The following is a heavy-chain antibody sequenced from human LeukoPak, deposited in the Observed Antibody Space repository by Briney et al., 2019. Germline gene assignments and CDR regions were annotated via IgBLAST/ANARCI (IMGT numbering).Heavy chain of an antibody. CDR2: INTDGSTT. CDR1: GFTFSSYW. D-gene: IGHD6-19*01. CDR3: ARGIAVAGIRSAFDI. Sequence: GGSLRLSCAASGFTFSSYWMHWLRQDPGKGLMWVSRINTDGSTTNYADSVRGRFTISRDNAKNSLYLQMNSLRAEDTAVYYCARGIAVAGIRSAFDIWGQGTMVTVSS. V-gene: IGHV3-74*01. J-gene: IGHJ3*02.